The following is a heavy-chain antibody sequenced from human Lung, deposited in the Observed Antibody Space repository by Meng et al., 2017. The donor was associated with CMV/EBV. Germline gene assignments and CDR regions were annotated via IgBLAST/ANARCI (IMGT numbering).Heavy chain of an antibody. Sequence: QITLEESGPTPVKSTQTLTLTCTFSAFSLSTPRVGLGWFRQPPGKALEWLALNNWNDDNRNSPSLKSRLTITKDTSKNQMVLTLTNMDPVDTATDYCARTIGTFGVLRGFDYWGQGTLVTVSS. CDR3: ARTIGTFGVLRGFDY. CDR1: AFSLSTPRVG. J-gene: IGHJ4*02. CDR2: NNWNDDN. D-gene: IGHD3-3*01. V-gene: IGHV2-5*01.